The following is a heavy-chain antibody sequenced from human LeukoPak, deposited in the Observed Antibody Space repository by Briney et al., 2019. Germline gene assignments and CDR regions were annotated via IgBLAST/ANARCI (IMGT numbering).Heavy chain of an antibody. CDR3: ARGRSPLYYYYYYYMDV. CDR2: IIPMFDTA. Sequence: SVKVSCKASGGTFSSYPISWVRQAPGQGLEWMGGIIPMFDTADFAQKFQGRVTITADTSTSTAYMELSSLRSEDTAVYYCARGRSPLYYYYYYYMDVWGKGTTVTISS. D-gene: IGHD3-10*01. V-gene: IGHV1-69*06. CDR1: GGTFSSYP. J-gene: IGHJ6*03.